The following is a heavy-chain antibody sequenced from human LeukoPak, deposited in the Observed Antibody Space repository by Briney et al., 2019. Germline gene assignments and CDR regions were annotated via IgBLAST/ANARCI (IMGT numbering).Heavy chain of an antibody. D-gene: IGHD3-10*01. CDR3: ESSLWDFDC. CDR2: IGSDGST. Sequence: GGSLKLSCAASGFTVSSNYKSWVRQAPGKGLEWVTVIGSDGSTYYAESVKGRFTISRDNSKNTLFLQVNSLRAEDTAVYYCESSLWDFDCWGQGAPVTVSS. V-gene: IGHV3-66*01. CDR1: GFTVSSNY. J-gene: IGHJ4*02.